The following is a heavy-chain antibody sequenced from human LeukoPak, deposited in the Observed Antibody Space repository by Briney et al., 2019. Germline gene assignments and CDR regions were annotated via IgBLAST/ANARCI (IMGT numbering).Heavy chain of an antibody. V-gene: IGHV4-59*08. CDR3: ARHQDYGDYALDY. CDR1: GGAISGYY. J-gene: IGHJ4*02. Sequence: PSETLSLTCTASGGAISGYYWSWIRQPPGKGLEWIGYIFYSGTTNDNPSLKRRLAISVDTSKKRFSLKLSSVTAADTAVYYCARHQDYGDYALDYWGQGTLVTVSS. CDR2: IFYSGTT. D-gene: IGHD4-17*01.